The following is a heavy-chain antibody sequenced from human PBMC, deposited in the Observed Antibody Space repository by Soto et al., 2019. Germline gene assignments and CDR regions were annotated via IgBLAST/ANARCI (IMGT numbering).Heavy chain of an antibody. CDR2: ISSSGSTI. J-gene: IGHJ4*02. CDR3: ASSSPYYYDSSGSSLG. D-gene: IGHD3-22*01. CDR1: GFTFSDYY. V-gene: IGHV3-11*01. Sequence: LRLSCAASGFTFSDYYMSWIRQAPGKGLEWVSYISSSGSTIYYADSVKGRFTISRDNAKNSLYLQMNSLRAEDTAVYYCASSSPYYYDSSGSSLGWGQGTLVTVSS.